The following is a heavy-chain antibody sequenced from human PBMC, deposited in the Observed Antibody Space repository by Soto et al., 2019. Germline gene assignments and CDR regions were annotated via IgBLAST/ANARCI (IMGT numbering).Heavy chain of an antibody. CDR3: ARTTYGDDAFEI. V-gene: IGHV4-59*01. Sequence: PSETLSLTCTVSGGSIDAYYWSWIRQPPGKGLEWIGYIYYSGSTYYNPSLKSRVTISVDTSKNQFSLNLRSVTAADTAVYFCARTTYGDDAFEIWGQGTTVTVSS. CDR1: GGSIDAYY. J-gene: IGHJ3*02. D-gene: IGHD4-17*01. CDR2: IYYSGST.